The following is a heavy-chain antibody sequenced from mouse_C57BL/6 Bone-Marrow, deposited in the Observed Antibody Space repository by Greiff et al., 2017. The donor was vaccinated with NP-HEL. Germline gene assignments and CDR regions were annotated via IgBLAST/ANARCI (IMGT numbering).Heavy chain of an antibody. D-gene: IGHD1-1*01. J-gene: IGHJ2*01. CDR1: GYTFTSYT. CDR2: INPSSGYT. Sequence: QVQLQQSGAELARPGASVKMSCKASGYTFTSYTMHWVKQRPGQGLEWIGYINPSSGYTTYNQTFKDKATLTADTSSSTAYMQLSSLTSEDSAVYYCASLYCYGYFDYWGQGTTLTVSS. V-gene: IGHV1-4*01. CDR3: ASLYCYGYFDY.